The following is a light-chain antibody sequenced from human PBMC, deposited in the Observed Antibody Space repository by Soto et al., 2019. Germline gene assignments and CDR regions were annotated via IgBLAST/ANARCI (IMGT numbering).Light chain of an antibody. CDR1: SSNVGSYKL. Sequence: QSALTKPASGSGSPGQSITISCTGTSSNVGSYKLVSWYQQHPGKAPKLMIFEVNKRPSWVSNRFSGSKSGNTASLTISGLKVEDEADYYCCSSGGSPTYVFGTRTKLTVL. J-gene: IGLJ1*01. CDR3: CSSGGSPTYV. CDR2: EVN. V-gene: IGLV2-23*02.